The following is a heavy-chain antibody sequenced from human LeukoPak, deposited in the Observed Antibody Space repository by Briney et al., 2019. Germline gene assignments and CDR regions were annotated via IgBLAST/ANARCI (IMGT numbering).Heavy chain of an antibody. CDR3: AKELRGYSYGLRNNWFDP. Sequence: TGGSLGLSCAASGFTFSSYGMHWVRQAPGKGLEWVAVISYDGSNKYYADYVKGRFTISRDNSKNTLYLQMNSLRAEDTAVYYCAKELRGYSYGLRNNWFDPWGQGTLVTVSS. V-gene: IGHV3-30*18. CDR1: GFTFSSYG. J-gene: IGHJ5*02. D-gene: IGHD5-18*01. CDR2: ISYDGSNK.